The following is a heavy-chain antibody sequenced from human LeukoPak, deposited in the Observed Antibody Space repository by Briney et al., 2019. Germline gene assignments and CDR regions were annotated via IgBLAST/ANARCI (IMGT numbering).Heavy chain of an antibody. D-gene: IGHD4-17*01. CDR3: ARRLVTTKWFDP. Sequence: SETLSLTCAVYGGSFSGYYWSWIRQPPGKGLEWIGEINHSGSTNYNPSLKSRVTISVDTSKNQFSLKLSSVTAADTAAYYCARRLVTTKWFDPWGQGTLVTVSS. V-gene: IGHV4-34*01. CDR2: INHSGST. J-gene: IGHJ5*02. CDR1: GGSFSGYY.